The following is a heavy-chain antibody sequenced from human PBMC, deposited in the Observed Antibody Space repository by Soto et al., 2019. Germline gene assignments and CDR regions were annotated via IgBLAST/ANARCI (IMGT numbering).Heavy chain of an antibody. D-gene: IGHD2-2*01. CDR1: GGTFSSYT. CDR2: IIPILGIA. J-gene: IGHJ3*02. V-gene: IGHV1-69*02. Sequence: QVQLVQSGAEVKKPGSSVKVSCKASGGTFSSYTISWVRQAPGQGLEWMGRIIPILGIANYAQKLQGRVTITADKSTSTAYMELSSLRSEDTAVYYCARLCGSSTSCYRAFDIWGQGTMVTVSS. CDR3: ARLCGSSTSCYRAFDI.